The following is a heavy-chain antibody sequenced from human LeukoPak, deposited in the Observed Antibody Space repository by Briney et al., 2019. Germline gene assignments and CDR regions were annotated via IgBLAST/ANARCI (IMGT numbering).Heavy chain of an antibody. CDR3: ARHYGP. CDR2: IYDSGST. V-gene: IGHV4-39*01. CDR1: GGSINSYY. Sequence: SETLSLTCTVSGGSINSYYWSWIRQPPGKGLEWIGSIYDSGSTYYSPSLKSRVTISVDTSKNQFPLKLNSVTAADTAVYYCARHYGPWGQGTLVTVSS. D-gene: IGHD3-10*01. J-gene: IGHJ5*02.